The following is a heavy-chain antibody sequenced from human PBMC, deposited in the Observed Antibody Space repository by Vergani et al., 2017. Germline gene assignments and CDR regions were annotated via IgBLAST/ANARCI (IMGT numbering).Heavy chain of an antibody. CDR1: GFTFSSYG. J-gene: IGHJ5*02. CDR2: IRYDGSNQ. V-gene: IGHV3-30*02. CDR3: AKAVGGRFDP. Sequence: QVQLVESGGGVVQPGGSLILSCAASGFTFSSYGMHWVRQAPGKGLEWVAFIRYDGSNQYYADSVKGRFTISRDNSKNTLYLQMNSLRAEDTAVYYCAKAVGGRFDPWGQGTLVTVSS. D-gene: IGHD3-16*01.